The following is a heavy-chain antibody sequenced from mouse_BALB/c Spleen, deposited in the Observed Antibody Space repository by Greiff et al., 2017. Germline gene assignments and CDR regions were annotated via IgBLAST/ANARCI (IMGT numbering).Heavy chain of an antibody. D-gene: IGHD1-1*01. Sequence: EVHLVESGPGLVKPSQSLSLTCTVTGYSITSDYAWNWIRQFPGNKLEWMGYISYSGSTSYNPSLKSRISITRDTSKNQFFLQLNSVTTEDTATYYCARATGNAMDYWGQGTSVTVSS. CDR2: ISYSGST. CDR1: GYSITSDYA. V-gene: IGHV3-2*02. J-gene: IGHJ4*01. CDR3: ARATGNAMDY.